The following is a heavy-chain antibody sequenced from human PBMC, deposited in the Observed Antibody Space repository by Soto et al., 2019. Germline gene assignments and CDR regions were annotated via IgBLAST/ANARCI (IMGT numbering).Heavy chain of an antibody. CDR3: ARGGLELPYYYYYGMDV. CDR2: TYYRSKWYN. D-gene: IGHD1-7*01. V-gene: IGHV6-1*01. J-gene: IGHJ6*02. CDR1: GDSVSSNSAA. Sequence: SETLSLTCAISGDSVSSNSAAWNWIRQSPSRGLEWLGRTYYRSKWYNDYAVSVKSRITINPDTSKIQFSLQLNSVTPEDTAVYYCARGGLELPYYYYYGMDVWGQGTTVTVSS.